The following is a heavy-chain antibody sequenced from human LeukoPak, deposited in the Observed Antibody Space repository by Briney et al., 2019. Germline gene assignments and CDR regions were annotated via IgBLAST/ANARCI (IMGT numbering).Heavy chain of an antibody. CDR2: IYPGDSDT. Sequence: GESLKISCKGSGYSFTSYWIGWVRQMPGKGLEWMGIIYPGDSDTRYCPSFQGQVTISADKSISTAYLQWSSLKASDTAMYYCARHLGQLGPTYYYGMDVWGQGTTVTVSS. CDR1: GYSFTSYW. CDR3: ARHLGQLGPTYYYGMDV. V-gene: IGHV5-51*01. J-gene: IGHJ6*02. D-gene: IGHD6-6*01.